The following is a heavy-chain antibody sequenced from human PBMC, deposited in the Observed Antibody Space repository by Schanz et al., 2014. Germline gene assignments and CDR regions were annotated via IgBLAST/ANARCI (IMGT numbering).Heavy chain of an antibody. Sequence: VQLLESGGGLVQPGGSLRLSCAASGFPFNEYGMLWVRQAPGKGLEWVALISYDGSSKNHADSVQGRFTISRDNSKNALYLQMDSLRAEDTAVYYCARGIITMVRGGDVGAFDIWGQGTMVTVSS. V-gene: IGHV3-33*08. J-gene: IGHJ3*02. CDR1: GFPFNEYG. CDR3: ARGIITMVRGGDVGAFDI. D-gene: IGHD3-10*01. CDR2: ISYDGSSK.